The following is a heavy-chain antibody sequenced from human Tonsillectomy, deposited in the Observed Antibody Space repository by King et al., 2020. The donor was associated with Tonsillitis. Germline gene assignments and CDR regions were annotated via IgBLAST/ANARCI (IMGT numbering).Heavy chain of an antibody. V-gene: IGHV3-30-3*01. CDR3: AREGVLRYFDWLPINNWFAP. J-gene: IGHJ5*02. CDR1: GFTFSSYA. CDR2: ISYDGSNK. Sequence: VQLVESGGGVVQPGRSLRLSCAASGFTFSSYAMHWVRQAPGKGLEWVAVISYDGSNKYYADSVKGRFTISRDNSKNTLYLQMNSLRAEDTAVYYCAREGVLRYFDWLPINNWFAPWGQGTLVTVSS. D-gene: IGHD3-9*01.